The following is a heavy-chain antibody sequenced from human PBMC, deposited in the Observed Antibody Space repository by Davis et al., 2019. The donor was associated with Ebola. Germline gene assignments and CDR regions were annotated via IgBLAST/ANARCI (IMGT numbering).Heavy chain of an antibody. Sequence: GESLKISCATSGFIFRNYFMSWVRQAPGKGLEWVATFGTGGDTYYADSVKRRFATSRANSRGTLYLQMNSLRIEDSAIYYCVKDSSNIWFDIWGQGTLVTVSS. CDR2: FGTGGDT. J-gene: IGHJ3*02. D-gene: IGHD2/OR15-2a*01. CDR3: VKDSSNIWFDI. V-gene: IGHV3-23*01. CDR1: GFIFRNYF.